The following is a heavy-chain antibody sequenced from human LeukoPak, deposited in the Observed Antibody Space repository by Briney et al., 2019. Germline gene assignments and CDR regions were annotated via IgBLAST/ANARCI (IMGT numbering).Heavy chain of an antibody. CDR1: GGSISSYY. CDR3: AGERGPYYHYFDY. D-gene: IGHD1-26*01. CDR2: IYTSGST. Sequence: SETLSLTCTVSGGSISSYYWSWIRQPAGKGLEWIGRIYTSGSTYYNSSLKSRVTISVDTSKNQFSLNLTSVTASDTAVYYCAGERGPYYHYFDYWGQGTLVTVSS. J-gene: IGHJ4*02. V-gene: IGHV4-4*07.